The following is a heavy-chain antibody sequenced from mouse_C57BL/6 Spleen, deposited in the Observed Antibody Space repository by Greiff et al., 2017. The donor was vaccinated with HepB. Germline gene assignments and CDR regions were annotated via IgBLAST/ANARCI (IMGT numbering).Heavy chain of an antibody. CDR2: ISDGGSYT. CDR3: ARVDGYYGNAMDY. J-gene: IGHJ4*01. CDR1: GFTFSSYA. Sequence: EVKLVESGGGLVKPGGSLKLSCAASGFTFSSYAMSWVRQTQEKRLEWVATISDGGSYTYYPDNVKGRFTISRDNAKNNLYLQMSHLKSEDTAMYYCARVDGYYGNAMDYWGQGTSVTVSS. V-gene: IGHV5-4*03. D-gene: IGHD2-3*01.